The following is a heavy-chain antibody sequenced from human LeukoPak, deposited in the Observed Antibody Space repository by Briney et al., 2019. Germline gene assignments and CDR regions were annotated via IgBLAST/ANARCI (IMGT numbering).Heavy chain of an antibody. J-gene: IGHJ4*02. Sequence: SETLSLTCTVSGGSISSGGYYWSWIRQHPGKGLEWIGCIYYSGSTYYNPSLKSRVTISVATSKNQFSLTLSSLTAADTAVYSCARGRYSTYYDFWSGYFGHYFDYWGQGTLVTVSS. D-gene: IGHD3-3*01. V-gene: IGHV4-31*03. CDR2: IYYSGST. CDR1: GGSISSGGYY. CDR3: ARGRYSTYYDFWSGYFGHYFDY.